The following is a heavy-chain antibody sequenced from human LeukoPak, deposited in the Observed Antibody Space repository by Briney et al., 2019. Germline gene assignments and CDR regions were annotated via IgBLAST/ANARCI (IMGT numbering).Heavy chain of an antibody. Sequence: RTSETLSLTCAVYGGSFSGYYWSWIRQPPGKGLEWIGEINHSGSTNYNPSLKSRVTISVDTSKNQFSLKLSSVTAADTAVYYCARSGRRGRYYYDSSGYYKGTRGFDYWGQGTLVTVSS. J-gene: IGHJ4*02. CDR3: ARSGRRGRYYYDSSGYYKGTRGFDY. CDR1: GGSFSGYY. V-gene: IGHV4-34*01. D-gene: IGHD3-22*01. CDR2: INHSGST.